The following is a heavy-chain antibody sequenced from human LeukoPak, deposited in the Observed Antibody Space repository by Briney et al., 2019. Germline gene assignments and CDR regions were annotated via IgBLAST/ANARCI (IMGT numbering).Heavy chain of an antibody. V-gene: IGHV1-18*04. Sequence: ASVKVSCKASDTFTSYGISWVRQAPGQGLEWMGWISAYNGNTNYAQKLQGRVTMTTDTSTRRAYMGLRSLRSDDTAVYYCARGRLPLRSGSYVDAFDIWGQGTMVTVSS. J-gene: IGHJ3*02. CDR3: ARGRLPLRSGSYVDAFDI. CDR2: ISAYNGNT. D-gene: IGHD3-10*01. CDR1: DTFTSYG.